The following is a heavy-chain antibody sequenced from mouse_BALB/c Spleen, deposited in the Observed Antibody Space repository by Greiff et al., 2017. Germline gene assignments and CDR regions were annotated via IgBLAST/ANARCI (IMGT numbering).Heavy chain of an antibody. CDR3: NANYEVFAY. CDR2: IDPENGDT. CDR1: GFNIKDYY. J-gene: IGHJ2*01. D-gene: IGHD2-1*01. Sequence: VQLQQSGAELVRSGASVKLSCTASGFNIKDYYMHWVKQRPEQGLEWIGWIDPENGDTEYAPKFQGKATMTADTSSNTAYLQLSSLTSEDTAVYYCNANYEVFAYWGQGTTLTVSS. V-gene: IGHV14-4*02.